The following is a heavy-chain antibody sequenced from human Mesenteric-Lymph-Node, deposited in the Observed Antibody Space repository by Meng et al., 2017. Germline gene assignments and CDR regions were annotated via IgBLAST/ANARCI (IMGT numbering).Heavy chain of an antibody. CDR1: GFTFSSYS. CDR3: ARDPGGEAAIGL. D-gene: IGHD2-2*01. CDR2: ISSGSSYI. Sequence: EVQLVESGGGLVKPGGSLRLSCAASGFTFSSYSMNWVRQAPGKGLEWVSSISSGSSYIYYADSVKGRFTISRDNAKNSLYLQMNSLRAEDTALYYCARDPGGEAAIGLWCRGTLVTVSS. J-gene: IGHJ2*01. V-gene: IGHV3-21*01.